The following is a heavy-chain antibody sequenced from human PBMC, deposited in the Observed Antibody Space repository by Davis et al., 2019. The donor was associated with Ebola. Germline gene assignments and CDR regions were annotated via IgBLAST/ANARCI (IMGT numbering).Heavy chain of an antibody. V-gene: IGHV3-30*04. CDR1: GFTLSSYA. Sequence: GESLKISCAASGFTLSSYAMHWVRQAPGKGLEWVAVVSYDGSDRYYADSVKGRFTISRDNSKNTLYPQMNSLRAEDTAVYYCAKAFEGYDFWSGYTPIDYWGQGTLVTVSS. CDR2: VSYDGSDR. J-gene: IGHJ4*02. D-gene: IGHD3-3*01. CDR3: AKAFEGYDFWSGYTPIDY.